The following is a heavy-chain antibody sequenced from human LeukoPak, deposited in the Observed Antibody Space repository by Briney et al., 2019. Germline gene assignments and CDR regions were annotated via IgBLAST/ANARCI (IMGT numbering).Heavy chain of an antibody. CDR1: GFAFSSYA. D-gene: IGHD2-8*02. Sequence: PGGSLRLSCEASGFAFSSYAMSWVRQAPGKGLEWVSGLAASDDSAYYADSVEGRFTMSRDDMKKTVYLQMDSLRAEDTAVYYCASSHCTAGSCNWFDPWGQGTLVTVSP. CDR3: ASSHCTAGSCNWFDP. J-gene: IGHJ5*02. CDR2: LAASDDSA. V-gene: IGHV3-23*01.